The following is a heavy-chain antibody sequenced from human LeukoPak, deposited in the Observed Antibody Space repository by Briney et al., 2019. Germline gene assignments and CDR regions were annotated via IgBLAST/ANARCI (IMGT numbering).Heavy chain of an antibody. CDR3: ARDYSDYQKWFDP. V-gene: IGHV1-2*02. D-gene: IGHD4-11*01. J-gene: IGHJ5*02. Sequence: ASVKVSCKASGNTFTGYYMHWVRQAPGQGLECMGWINPNSGGTNYAQKFQGRVTMTRDTSISTAYMELSRLRSDDTAVYYCARDYSDYQKWFDPWGQGTLVTVSS. CDR1: GNTFTGYY. CDR2: INPNSGGT.